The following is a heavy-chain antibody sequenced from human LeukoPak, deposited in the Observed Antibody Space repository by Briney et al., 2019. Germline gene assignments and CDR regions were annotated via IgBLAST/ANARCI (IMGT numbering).Heavy chain of an antibody. Sequence: ASVKVSCKASGYTFTGYYMHWVRQAPGQGLEWMGWINPNSGGTNYAQKFQGRVTMTRDTSISTAYMELSRLRSDDTAVNYCARDGHQIRPGYFQHWGQGTLVTVSS. CDR3: ARDGHQIRPGYFQH. CDR2: INPNSGGT. D-gene: IGHD3-10*01. CDR1: GYTFTGYY. V-gene: IGHV1-2*02. J-gene: IGHJ1*01.